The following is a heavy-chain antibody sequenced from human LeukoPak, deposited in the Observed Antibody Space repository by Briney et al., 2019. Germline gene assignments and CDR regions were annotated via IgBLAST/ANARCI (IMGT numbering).Heavy chain of an antibody. CDR1: GFTFSSYA. CDR2: ISSSSTYI. CDR3: ARAPYDILTGYSPYYFDY. J-gene: IGHJ4*02. D-gene: IGHD3-9*01. V-gene: IGHV3-21*06. Sequence: PGGSLRLSCAASGFTFSSYAMTWVRQAPGKGLEWVSSISSSSTYIYYADSVKGRFTISRDNAKNSLDLQMNSLRAEDTAVYYCARAPYDILTGYSPYYFDYWGQGTLVTVSS.